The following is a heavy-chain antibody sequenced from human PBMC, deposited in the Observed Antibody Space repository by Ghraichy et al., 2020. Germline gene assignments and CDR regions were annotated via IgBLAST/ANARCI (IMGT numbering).Heavy chain of an antibody. J-gene: IGHJ5*01. CDR3: AREVINWLDP. CDR2: IYPHSGDT. CDR1: GFILTGYS. V-gene: IGHV1-2*02. Sequence: ASVKVSCKGSGFILTGYSIHWARQVPGQGLEWMGRIYPHSGDTNSAQKFQGRVTMTRDTSINTAYMELSGLKSDDTAIYFCAREVINWLDPWGQGTLVTVSS. D-gene: IGHD3-10*01.